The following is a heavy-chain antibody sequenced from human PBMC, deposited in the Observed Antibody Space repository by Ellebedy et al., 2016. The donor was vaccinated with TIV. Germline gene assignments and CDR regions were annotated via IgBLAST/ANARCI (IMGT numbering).Heavy chain of an antibody. J-gene: IGHJ6*02. CDR2: IKQDGSEK. V-gene: IGHV3-7*04. CDR3: ARDLTAAWGSVPDV. Sequence: PGGSLRLSCAASGFTFSSYWMSWVRQAPGKGLEWVANIKQDGSEKYYVDSVKGRFTISRDNAKNSLYLQMNSLRAEDTAVYYCARDLTAAWGSVPDVWGQGTTVTVSS. D-gene: IGHD6-13*01. CDR1: GFTFSSYW.